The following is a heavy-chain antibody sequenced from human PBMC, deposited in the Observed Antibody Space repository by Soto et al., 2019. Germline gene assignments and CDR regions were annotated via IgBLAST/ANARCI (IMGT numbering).Heavy chain of an antibody. V-gene: IGHV3-30*18. D-gene: IGHD6-19*01. CDR3: AKSGGGIAVAGTLDYYYYGMDV. Sequence: GGSLRLSCAASGFTFSSYGMHWVRQAPGKGLEWVAVISYDGSNKYYADSVKGRFTISRDNSKNTLYLQMNSLRAEDTAVYYCAKSGGGIAVAGTLDYYYYGMDVWGQGTTVTVSS. J-gene: IGHJ6*02. CDR1: GFTFSSYG. CDR2: ISYDGSNK.